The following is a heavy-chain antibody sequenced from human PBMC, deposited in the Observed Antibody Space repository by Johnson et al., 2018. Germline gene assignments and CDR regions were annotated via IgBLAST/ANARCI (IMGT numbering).Heavy chain of an antibody. CDR1: GFTFSNAW. CDR3: TTFEAVDYGDYAQEEYYYYMDV. V-gene: IGHV3-15*07. J-gene: IGHJ6*03. CDR2: IKSKTDGGTT. D-gene: IGHD4-17*01. Sequence: EVQLVESGGGLVKPGGSLRLSCAASGFTFSNAWMNWVRQAPGQGLEWVGRIKSKTDGGTTAYAAPVKGRFTISRADSKNTLYLQMNSLKTEDKAVHYCTTFEAVDYGDYAQEEYYYYMDVWGKGTTVTVSS.